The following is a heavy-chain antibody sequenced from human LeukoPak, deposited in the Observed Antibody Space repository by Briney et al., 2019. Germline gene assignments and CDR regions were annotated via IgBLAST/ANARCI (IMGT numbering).Heavy chain of an antibody. Sequence: SETLSLNCTVSGGSFDSSYCWTWGRQTPGKGLEWVGTIYSRDLTYYKPSLTSRVTISADTSKNMFSLRLTSVTAADTAVYYCARGADDYKLGNFWGHGILVTVFS. V-gene: IGHV4-39*01. CDR3: ARGADDYKLGNF. CDR2: IYSRDLT. J-gene: IGHJ4*01. CDR1: GGSFDSSYC. D-gene: IGHD5-24*01.